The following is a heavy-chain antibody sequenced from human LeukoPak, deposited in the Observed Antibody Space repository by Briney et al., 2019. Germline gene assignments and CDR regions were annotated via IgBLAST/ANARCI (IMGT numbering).Heavy chain of an antibody. CDR1: GFTFTAYY. CDR2: INPNNGAT. D-gene: IGHD6-6*01. V-gene: IGHV1-2*02. J-gene: IGHJ5*02. Sequence: ASVKVSCKASGFTFTAYYMHWMRQAPGQRLEWMGWINPNNGATNYAQKFQGRVTMTRDTSISTAYMELTSLISDDTAVSYCPRYGSSEGFDSWGQGTLCTVSS. CDR3: PRYGSSEGFDS.